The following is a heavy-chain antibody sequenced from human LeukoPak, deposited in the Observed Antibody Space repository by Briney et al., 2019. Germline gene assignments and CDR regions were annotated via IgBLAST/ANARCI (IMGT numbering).Heavy chain of an antibody. J-gene: IGHJ4*02. CDR2: INHSGST. D-gene: IGHD3-22*01. CDR1: GGSFSGYY. CDR3: ARARRDRASRGYYAI. V-gene: IGHV4-34*01. Sequence: SETLSLTCAVYGGSFSGYYWSWIRQPPGKGLEWIGEINHSGSTNYNPSLKSRVTISVDTSKNQFSLKLSPVTAADTAVYYCARARRDRASRGYYAIWGQGTLVTVSS.